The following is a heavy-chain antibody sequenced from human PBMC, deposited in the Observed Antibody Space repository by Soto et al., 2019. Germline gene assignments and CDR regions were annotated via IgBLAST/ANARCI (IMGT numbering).Heavy chain of an antibody. D-gene: IGHD2-15*01. CDR1: GYTFTSYA. CDR2: ISAYNGNT. CDR3: ARVAVVALNWFDP. V-gene: IGHV1-18*01. J-gene: IGHJ5*02. Sequence: ASVKVSCKASGYTFTSYAMHWVRQAPGQGLEWMGWISAYNGNTNYAQKLQGRVTMTTDTSTSTAYMELRSLRSDDTAVYYCARVAVVALNWFDPWDQGTLVTVSS.